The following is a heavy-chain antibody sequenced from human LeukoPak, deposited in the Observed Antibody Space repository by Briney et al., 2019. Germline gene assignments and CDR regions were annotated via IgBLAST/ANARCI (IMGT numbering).Heavy chain of an antibody. J-gene: IGHJ4*02. V-gene: IGHV3-30*18. CDR3: AKDFAMVRGVTIAGPTDY. Sequence: PGGSLRLSCAASGFTFSSYSMNWVRQAPGKGLEWVAVISYDGSNKYYADSVKGRFTISRDNSKNTLYLQMNSLRAEDTAVYYCAKDFAMVRGVTIAGPTDYWGQGTLVTVSS. CDR2: ISYDGSNK. CDR1: GFTFSSYS. D-gene: IGHD3-10*01.